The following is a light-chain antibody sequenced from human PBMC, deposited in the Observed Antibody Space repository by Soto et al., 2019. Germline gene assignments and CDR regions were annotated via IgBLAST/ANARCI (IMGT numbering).Light chain of an antibody. CDR2: EGT. CDR3: CSYVGSDTMI. J-gene: IGLJ2*01. CDR1: SSNVGSYDL. Sequence: QSALTQPASVSGSPGQSITISCTGTSSNVGSYDLVSWYQQHPGVAPKLMIYEGTKRPSGVSNRFSGSKSANTASLTISGLQPEDAADYYCCSYVGSDTMIFGGGTKLTVL. V-gene: IGLV2-23*01.